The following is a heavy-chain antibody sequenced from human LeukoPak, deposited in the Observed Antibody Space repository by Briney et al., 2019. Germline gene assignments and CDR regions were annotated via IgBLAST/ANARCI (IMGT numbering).Heavy chain of an antibody. D-gene: IGHD3-10*01. V-gene: IGHV3-33*08. J-gene: IGHJ6*02. CDR2: IWYDGSNK. CDR3: ARESGKYGSGRSYYYYYYGMDV. Sequence: PGGSLRLSCAASGFTFSSYGMHWVRQAPGKGLEWVAVIWYDGSNKYYADSVKGRFTISRDNSKNTLYLQMNSLRAEDTAVYYCARESGKYGSGRSYYYYYYGMDVWGQGTTVTVSS. CDR1: GFTFSSYG.